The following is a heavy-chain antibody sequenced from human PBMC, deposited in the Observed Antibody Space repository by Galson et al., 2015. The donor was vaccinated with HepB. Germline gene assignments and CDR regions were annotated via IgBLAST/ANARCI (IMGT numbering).Heavy chain of an antibody. J-gene: IGHJ4*02. D-gene: IGHD3-10*01. CDR1: GGSISGGSFY. CDR3: ARGGRSGFDY. CDR2: IYTPGST. V-gene: IGHV4-61*02. Sequence: TLSLTCSVSGGSISGGSFYWTWIRQPAGKGLEWIGRIYTPGSTNYNPSLKSRITMSVDTSKNQFSLKLSSVTAADTAVYYCARGGRSGFDYWGQGTLVTVSS.